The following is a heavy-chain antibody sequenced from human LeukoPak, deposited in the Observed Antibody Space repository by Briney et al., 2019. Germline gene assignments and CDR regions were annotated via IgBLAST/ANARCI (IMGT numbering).Heavy chain of an antibody. Sequence: ASETLSLTCSVSGDSISSYYWSWIRQPPGKGLEWIGNIYYTGSTNYNPSLKSRVTISVDTSKNQFSLRLSSVTAADTAVYYCARPYSRGWRGAFDVWGQGTMVTVPS. CDR1: GDSISSYY. CDR2: IYYTGST. J-gene: IGHJ3*01. CDR3: ARPYSRGWRGAFDV. V-gene: IGHV4-59*01. D-gene: IGHD6-19*01.